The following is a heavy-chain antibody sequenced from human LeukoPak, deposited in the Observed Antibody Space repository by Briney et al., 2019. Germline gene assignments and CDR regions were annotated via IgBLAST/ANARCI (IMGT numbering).Heavy chain of an antibody. D-gene: IGHD3-22*01. Sequence: ASVKVSCKASGYTFTSYGISWVRQAPGQGLEWMGWISAYNGNTNYAQKLQGRVTMTTDTSTSTAYMELRSLRSDDTAVYYCARSGAFDTMIVVVAAFDIWGQGTMVTVSS. CDR2: ISAYNGNT. CDR3: ARSGAFDTMIVVVAAFDI. J-gene: IGHJ3*02. CDR1: GYTFTSYG. V-gene: IGHV1-18*01.